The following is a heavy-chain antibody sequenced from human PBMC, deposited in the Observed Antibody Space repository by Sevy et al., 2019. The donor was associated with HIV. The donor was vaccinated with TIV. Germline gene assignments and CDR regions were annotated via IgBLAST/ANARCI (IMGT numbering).Heavy chain of an antibody. V-gene: IGHV3-7*01. CDR2: IKQDGSEK. CDR3: ASHGVVTAYFQH. J-gene: IGHJ1*01. Sequence: GRSLRLSCAASGFTFSSYWMSWVRQAPGKGLEWVANIKQDGSEKYYVDSVKGRFTISRDNAKNQLYLQMTSLRAEDTAVYYCASHGVVTAYFQHWGQGTMVTVSS. D-gene: IGHD2-21*02. CDR1: GFTFSSYW.